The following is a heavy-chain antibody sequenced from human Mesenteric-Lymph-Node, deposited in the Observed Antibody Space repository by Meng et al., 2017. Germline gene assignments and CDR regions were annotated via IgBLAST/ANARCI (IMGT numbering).Heavy chain of an antibody. CDR1: GFTFSSYA. V-gene: IGHV3-23*01. Sequence: GGSLRLSCAASGFTFSSYAMSWVRQAPGKGLEWVSAISGSGGSTYYADSVKGRFTISRDDSRNTMYLQMNSLRAEDTAVYYCAKGGHIIVVPAAMELDSWGQGTLVTVSS. CDR3: AKGGHIIVVPAAMELDS. J-gene: IGHJ4*02. D-gene: IGHD2-2*01. CDR2: ISGSGGST.